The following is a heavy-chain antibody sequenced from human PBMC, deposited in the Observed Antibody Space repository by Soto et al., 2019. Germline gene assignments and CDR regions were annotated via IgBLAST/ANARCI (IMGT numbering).Heavy chain of an antibody. CDR2: ISAYNGNT. CDR1: GYTLTSYG. CDR3: ARDRFYEYSCGWARAFDI. J-gene: IGHJ3*02. D-gene: IGHD6-19*01. V-gene: IGHV1-18*01. Sequence: QVQLVQSGAEVKKPGASVKVSCKASGYTLTSYGISWVRQAPGQGLEWMGWISAYNGNTNYAQKLQGRVTMTTDSSTSTAYMERRSLRSDDTAVYYCARDRFYEYSCGWARAFDIWGQGTMVTDSS.